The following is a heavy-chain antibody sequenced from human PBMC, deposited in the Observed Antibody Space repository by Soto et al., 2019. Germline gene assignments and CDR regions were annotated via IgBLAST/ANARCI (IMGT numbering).Heavy chain of an antibody. D-gene: IGHD3-16*02. Sequence: SVKVSFKASGGTFSSYAISWVRQAPGQGLEWMGGIIPIFGTANYAQKFQGRVTITADESTSTAYMELSSLRSEDTAVYYCATTYDYVWGSYREDAFDIWGQGTMVTVS. CDR1: GGTFSSYA. CDR2: IIPIFGTA. CDR3: ATTYDYVWGSYREDAFDI. J-gene: IGHJ3*02. V-gene: IGHV1-69*13.